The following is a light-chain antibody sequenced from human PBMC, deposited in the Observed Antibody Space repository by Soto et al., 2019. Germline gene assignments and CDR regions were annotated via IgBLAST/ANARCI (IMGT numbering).Light chain of an antibody. CDR1: QSFSSDF. CDR3: QQYGRSSWT. J-gene: IGKJ1*01. Sequence: EVVLTQSPGTVSLSPGERATLACRASQSFSSDFLAWYQQKPGQAPRLLIYGASSRATGIPDRFSGSGSGTDFTLTISRLEPEDFAVYYCQQYGRSSWTFGHGTKVEIK. CDR2: GAS. V-gene: IGKV3-20*01.